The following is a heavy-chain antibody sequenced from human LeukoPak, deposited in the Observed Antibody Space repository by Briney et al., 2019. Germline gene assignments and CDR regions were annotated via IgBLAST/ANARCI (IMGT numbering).Heavy chain of an antibody. CDR2: ISSSGSTI. V-gene: IGHV3-48*04. Sequence: GGSLRLSCAASGFTFSSYAMHWVRQAPGKGLEWVSYISSSGSTIYYADSVKGRFTISRDNAKNSLYLQMNSPRAEDTAVYYCARMGYVWGSQFDPWGQGTLVTVSS. J-gene: IGHJ5*02. CDR3: ARMGYVWGSQFDP. D-gene: IGHD3-16*01. CDR1: GFTFSSYA.